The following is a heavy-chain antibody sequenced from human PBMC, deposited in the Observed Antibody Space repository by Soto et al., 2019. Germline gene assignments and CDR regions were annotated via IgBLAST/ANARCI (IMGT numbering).Heavy chain of an antibody. J-gene: IGHJ4*02. CDR2: IYSETT. CDR3: AREYSGAFFDF. CDR1: GGSIISGGYS. Sequence: SETLSLTCAVSGGSIISGGYSWSWIRQPPGKGLEWIGNIYSETTHYNPSLESRVTIAMDRSKNQVSLSLKSVTAADTAVYYCAREYSGAFFDFWGQGTLVTVSS. V-gene: IGHV4-30-2*01. D-gene: IGHD1-26*01.